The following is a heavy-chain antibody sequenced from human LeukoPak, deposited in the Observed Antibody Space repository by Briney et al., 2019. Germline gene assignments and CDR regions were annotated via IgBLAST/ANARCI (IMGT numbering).Heavy chain of an antibody. J-gene: IGHJ4*02. CDR1: GYTFTSYD. Sequence: ASVKVSCKASGYTFTSYDINWVRQATGQGLEWMGWMNPNSGNTGYAQKFQGRVTMTRNTSKSTAYMELRSLRSEDTAVYYCARGNGDWNYGTFDYWGQGTLVTVSS. V-gene: IGHV1-8*01. CDR2: MNPNSGNT. D-gene: IGHD1-7*01. CDR3: ARGNGDWNYGTFDY.